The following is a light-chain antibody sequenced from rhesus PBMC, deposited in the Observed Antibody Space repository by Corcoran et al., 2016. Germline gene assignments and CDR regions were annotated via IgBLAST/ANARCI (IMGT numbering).Light chain of an antibody. CDR3: CSYVGCNTYV. V-gene: IGLV2-23*01. Sequence: QSALTQPASGSGSPGQSITISCTGTSSDVGGYNHVSWYQQHPGKAPKVIIYDVSRRPSGVSNRFFGSKSGNTASLTISGLQGEDEADYYCCSYVGCNTYVFGTGTKVTVL. CDR2: DVS. CDR1: SSDVGGYNH. J-gene: IGLJ6*01.